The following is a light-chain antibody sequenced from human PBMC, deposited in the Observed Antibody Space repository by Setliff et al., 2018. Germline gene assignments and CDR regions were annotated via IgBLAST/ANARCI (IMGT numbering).Light chain of an antibody. V-gene: IGLV2-23*02. J-gene: IGLJ3*02. CDR2: EVN. Sequence: QSVLAQPASVSGSPGQSITISCTGTSSDVGSYNLVSWYQQHPGKAPKLMLYEVNKRPSGVSNHFSGSKSDNTASLTISGLQAEDEADYYCCSSYASSSILVFGGGTKVTVL. CDR3: CSSYASSSILV. CDR1: SSDVGSYNL.